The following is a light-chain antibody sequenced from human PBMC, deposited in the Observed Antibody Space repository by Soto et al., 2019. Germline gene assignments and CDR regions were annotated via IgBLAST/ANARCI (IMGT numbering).Light chain of an antibody. CDR1: QSISYW. V-gene: IGKV1-5*03. CDR3: QQYKSYPLT. Sequence: DIQMTQSPSTLSASVGDRVTITCRASQSISYWLAWYQQKPGKAPKLLIYKASSLGGGVPSSFSGSGSGTEFTLTISTLQPDDLATYYCQQYKSYPLTFGGGTQVEIK. CDR2: KAS. J-gene: IGKJ4*01.